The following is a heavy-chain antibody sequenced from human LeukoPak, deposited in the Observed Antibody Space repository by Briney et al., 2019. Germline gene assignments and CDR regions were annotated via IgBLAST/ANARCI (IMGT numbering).Heavy chain of an antibody. CDR1: GGTFSSYA. D-gene: IGHD3-22*01. V-gene: IGHV1-69*13. CDR2: IIPIFGTA. CDR3: ASNLYDTIDY. J-gene: IGHJ4*02. Sequence: SVKVSCKASGGTFSSYAISWGRQATGQGLEWMGGIIPIFGTANYAQKFQGRVTITADESTSTAYMELSSLRSEDTAAYYCASNLYDTIDYWGQGTLVTVSS.